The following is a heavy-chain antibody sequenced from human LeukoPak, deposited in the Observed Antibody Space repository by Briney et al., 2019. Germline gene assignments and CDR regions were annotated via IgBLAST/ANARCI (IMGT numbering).Heavy chain of an antibody. Sequence: SETLSLTCTVSGGSISSYYWSWIRQPPGKGLEWIGYIYYSGSTNYNPSLKSRVTISVDTSKNQFSLKLSSVTAADTAVYYCAAGGWSDPTVYWGQGTLVTVSS. CDR3: AAGGWSDPTVY. CDR1: GGSISSYY. D-gene: IGHD6-19*01. J-gene: IGHJ4*02. V-gene: IGHV4-59*01. CDR2: IYYSGST.